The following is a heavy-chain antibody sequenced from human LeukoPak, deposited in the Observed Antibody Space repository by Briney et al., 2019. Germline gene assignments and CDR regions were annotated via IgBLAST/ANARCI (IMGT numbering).Heavy chain of an antibody. Sequence: GGSLRLSCAASGFTFSSYAMPWVRQAPGKGLEWVAVISYDGSHRYYADSEKGRFTISRDNSNNTLYVQMNSLRAEDTAVYYCARGWAGMGYYMDVWGRGTTVTVSS. J-gene: IGHJ6*03. CDR3: ARGWAGMGYYMDV. D-gene: IGHD1-14*01. CDR1: GFTFSSYA. CDR2: ISYDGSHR. V-gene: IGHV3-30*01.